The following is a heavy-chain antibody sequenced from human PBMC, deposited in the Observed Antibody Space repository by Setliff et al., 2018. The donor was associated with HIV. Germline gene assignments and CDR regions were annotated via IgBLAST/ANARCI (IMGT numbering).Heavy chain of an antibody. J-gene: IGHJ6*03. V-gene: IGHV1-18*01. CDR2: ISAYNGNT. Sequence: ASVKVSCKASGYTFTSYGITWVRQAPGQGLEWMGWISAYNGNTKYAQKFQDRVTMTTDTSTNTAYMELRSLRSADTAVYYCARVQTMAVAGTQYYYMDVWGKGTTVTAP. D-gene: IGHD6-19*01. CDR3: ARVQTMAVAGTQYYYMDV. CDR1: GYTFTSYG.